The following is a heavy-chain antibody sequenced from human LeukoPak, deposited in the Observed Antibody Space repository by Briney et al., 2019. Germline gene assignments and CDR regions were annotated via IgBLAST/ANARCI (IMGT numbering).Heavy chain of an antibody. CDR1: GFTFSSYS. V-gene: IGHV3-21*01. J-gene: IGHJ4*02. D-gene: IGHD3-22*01. CDR3: AREAYYYDSSGYYPHYFDY. Sequence: GGSLRLSCAASGFTFSSYSMNWVRQALGKGLEWVSSISSSSSYIYYADSVKGRFTISRDNAKNSLYLQMNSLRAEDTAVYYCAREAYYYDSSGYYPHYFDYWGQGTLVTVSS. CDR2: ISSSSSYI.